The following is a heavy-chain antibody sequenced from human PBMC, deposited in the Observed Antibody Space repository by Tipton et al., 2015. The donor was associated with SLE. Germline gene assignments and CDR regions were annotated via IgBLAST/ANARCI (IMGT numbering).Heavy chain of an antibody. V-gene: IGHV4-59*01. J-gene: IGHJ3*02. CDR1: GGSISSYY. CDR2: IYYSGST. D-gene: IGHD2-21*01. CDR3: ARGLGGEGAFDI. Sequence: LRLSCTVSGGSISSYYWSWIRQPPGKGLEWTGYIYYSGSTNYNPSLKSRVTISVDTSKNQFSLKLSSVTAADTAVYYCARGLGGEGAFDIWGQGTMVTVSS.